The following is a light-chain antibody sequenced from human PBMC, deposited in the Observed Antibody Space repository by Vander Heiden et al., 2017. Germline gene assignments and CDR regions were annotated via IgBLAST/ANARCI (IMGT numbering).Light chain of an antibody. CDR3: QQYKNWTWT. V-gene: IGKV3-15*01. CDR2: GAS. J-gene: IGKJ1*01. CDR1: QSVSRN. Sequence: EIVMTQSPATLSVSPGERATLSCRASQSVSRNLAWYQQKPGQAPRLLSDGASTRATGIPARVSGSGSGTEFTLTISSLQSEDFAVYYCQQYKNWTWTFGQGTKVEIK.